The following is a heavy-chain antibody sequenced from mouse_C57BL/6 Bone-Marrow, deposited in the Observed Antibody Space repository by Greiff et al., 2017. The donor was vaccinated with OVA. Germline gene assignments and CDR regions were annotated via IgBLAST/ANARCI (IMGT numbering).Heavy chain of an antibody. Sequence: VQLQQSGPELVKPGASVKISCKASGYAFSSSWMNWVKQRPGTGLEWIGRIYPGDGDTNYNGKFKGKATLTADKSSSTAYMQLSSLTSEDSAVYCCARRITMYYYGSSYYFDYRGQGTTLTVSS. D-gene: IGHD1-1*01. J-gene: IGHJ2*01. CDR3: ARRITMYYYGSSYYFDY. V-gene: IGHV1-82*01. CDR2: IYPGDGDT. CDR1: GYAFSSSW.